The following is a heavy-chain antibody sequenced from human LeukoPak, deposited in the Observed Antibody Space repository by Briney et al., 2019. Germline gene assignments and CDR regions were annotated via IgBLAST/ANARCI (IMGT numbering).Heavy chain of an antibody. J-gene: IGHJ4*02. D-gene: IGHD3-3*01. CDR3: ARDGGVLGKFDY. Sequence: GGSLRLSCAASGFTFNYAWMSWVRQAPGKGLEWVANMNQDGSEKNYVDSVKGRFTISRDNAKNSLYLQMNSLRAEDTAVYYCARDGGVLGKFDYWGQGTLVTVSS. V-gene: IGHV3-7*01. CDR1: GFTFNYAW. CDR2: MNQDGSEK.